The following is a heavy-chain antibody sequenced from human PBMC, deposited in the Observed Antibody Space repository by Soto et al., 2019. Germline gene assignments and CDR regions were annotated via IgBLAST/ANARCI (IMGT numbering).Heavy chain of an antibody. CDR1: GGSVTSGNYY. CDR2: VYYSGTT. J-gene: IGHJ6*02. CDR3: ARDVGRGAKAAAGTYGLDV. D-gene: IGHD6-13*01. V-gene: IGHV4-61*01. Sequence: SETLSLTCTVSGGSVTSGNYYWTWIRQPPGKGLEWIAYVYYSGTTNYNPSFKRRVTISLNTSENQFSLSLTSVTATDTAIYYCARDVGRGAKAAAGTYGLDVWGQGTSVTVSS.